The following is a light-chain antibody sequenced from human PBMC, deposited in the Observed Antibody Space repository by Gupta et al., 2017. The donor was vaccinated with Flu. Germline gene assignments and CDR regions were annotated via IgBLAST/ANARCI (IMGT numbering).Light chain of an antibody. CDR2: DAT. Sequence: EIVSTQSPATLSLSPGERATLSCRASQSLSTYLAWYQQKPDQAPRLLIYDATNRATGIPARFSGSGSGTDFTLTISSLEPEDFAVYYCQQRSNWPAFGHGTRLEIK. CDR3: QQRSNWPA. V-gene: IGKV3-11*01. CDR1: QSLSTY. J-gene: IGKJ5*01.